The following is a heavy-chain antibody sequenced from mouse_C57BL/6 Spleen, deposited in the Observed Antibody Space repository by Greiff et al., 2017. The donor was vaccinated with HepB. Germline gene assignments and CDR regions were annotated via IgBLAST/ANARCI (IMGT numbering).Heavy chain of an antibody. D-gene: IGHD2-3*01. CDR1: GYTFTSYG. CDR3: ATSYDLYYAMDY. J-gene: IGHJ4*01. V-gene: IGHV1-81*01. Sequence: VKLMESGAELARPGASVKLSCKASGYTFTSYGISWVKQRTGQGLEWIGEIYPRSGNTYYNEKFKGKATLTADKSSSTAYMELRSLTSEDSAVYFCATSYDLYYAMDYWGQGTSVTVSS. CDR2: IYPRSGNT.